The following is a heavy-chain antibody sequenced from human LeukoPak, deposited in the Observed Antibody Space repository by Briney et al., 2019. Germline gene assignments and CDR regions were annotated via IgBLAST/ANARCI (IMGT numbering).Heavy chain of an antibody. Sequence: GGSLRLSCAASGFTFSSFEMNWARQAPGKGLEWVSYITTSGNTIYNAASVRGRFTISRDNAKSSLYLQMNSLRVEDTAVYYCARGYSGSRHPDYWGQGTLVTVSS. CDR2: ITTSGNTI. CDR3: ARGYSGSRHPDY. J-gene: IGHJ4*02. CDR1: GFTFSSFE. V-gene: IGHV3-48*03. D-gene: IGHD5-12*01.